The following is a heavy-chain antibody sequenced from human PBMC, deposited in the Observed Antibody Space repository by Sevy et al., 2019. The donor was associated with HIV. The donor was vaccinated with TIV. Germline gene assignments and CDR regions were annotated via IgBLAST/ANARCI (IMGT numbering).Heavy chain of an antibody. D-gene: IGHD3-9*01. Sequence: GGSLRLSCAASGFTFSNAWMNWVRQAPGKGLEWVGRIKSKTDGGTTDYAAPVKGRFTISRDDSKNTLYLQMNNLKTEDTAVYYCTTDLRYFAWLLETSMAPFDYWGQGTLVTVSS. V-gene: IGHV3-15*07. CDR3: TTDLRYFAWLLETSMAPFDY. CDR2: IKSKTDGGTT. CDR1: GFTFSNAW. J-gene: IGHJ4*02.